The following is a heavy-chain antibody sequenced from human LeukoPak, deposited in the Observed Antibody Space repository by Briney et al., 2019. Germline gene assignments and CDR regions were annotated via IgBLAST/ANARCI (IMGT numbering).Heavy chain of an antibody. CDR2: IFTSGRT. Sequence: SETLSLTCTVSGGSISSYCWSWVQQSPGKGLEWIGYIFTSGRTDYNPSLKSRVTMSVDTSKNQLSMELRSLTAADTAVYYCATSHDVKTAPYDLWGQGTLVTVSS. CDR3: ATSHDVKTAPYDL. V-gene: IGHV4-4*09. CDR1: GGSISSYC. D-gene: IGHD2-21*01. J-gene: IGHJ5*02.